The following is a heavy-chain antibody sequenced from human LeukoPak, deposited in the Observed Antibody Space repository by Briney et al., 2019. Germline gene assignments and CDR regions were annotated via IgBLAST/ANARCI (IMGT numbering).Heavy chain of an antibody. CDR1: GGSISSGSYY. Sequence: SQTLSLTCTVSGGSISSGSYYWSWIRQPAGKGLEWIGRIYTGGSTNYNPSLKSRVTISVDTSKNQFSLKLGSVTAADTAVYYCARDRSMIVTNWGQGTLVTVSS. V-gene: IGHV4-61*02. D-gene: IGHD3-22*01. CDR2: IYTGGST. CDR3: ARDRSMIVTN. J-gene: IGHJ4*02.